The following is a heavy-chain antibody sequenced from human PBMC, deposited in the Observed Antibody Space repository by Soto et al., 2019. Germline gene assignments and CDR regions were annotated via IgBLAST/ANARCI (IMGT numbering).Heavy chain of an antibody. CDR3: AVTGYSRSHYDY. V-gene: IGHV1-46*03. CDR2: INPSGGST. Sequence: ASVKVSCKASGYTFTSYYMHWVRQAPGQGLEWMGIINPSGGSTSYAQKFQGRVTMTGDTSTSTAYMELSSLRSEDTAVYYCAVTGYSRSHYDYWGQGTLVTVSS. J-gene: IGHJ4*02. D-gene: IGHD1-26*01. CDR1: GYTFTSYY.